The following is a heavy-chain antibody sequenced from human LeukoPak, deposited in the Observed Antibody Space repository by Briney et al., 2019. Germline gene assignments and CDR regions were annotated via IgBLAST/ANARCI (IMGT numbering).Heavy chain of an antibody. CDR3: ARDAEWLPRDPYFDY. D-gene: IGHD6-19*01. V-gene: IGHV1-46*01. CDR2: INPSGGST. Sequence: ASVKVSCKASGYTFTSYYMRWVRQAPGQGLEWMGIINPSGGSTSYAQKFQGRVTMTRDTSTSTVYMELSSLRSEDTAVYYCARDAEWLPRDPYFDYWGQGTLVTVSS. CDR1: GYTFTSYY. J-gene: IGHJ4*02.